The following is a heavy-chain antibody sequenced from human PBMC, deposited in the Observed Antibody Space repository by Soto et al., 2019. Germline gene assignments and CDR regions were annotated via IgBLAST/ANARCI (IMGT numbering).Heavy chain of an antibody. D-gene: IGHD2-8*01. V-gene: IGHV4-34*01. CDR2: INHSGST. J-gene: IGHJ4*02. Sequence: SETLSLTCAVYGGSFSGYYWSWIRQPPGKGLEWIGEINHSGSTNYNPSLKSRVTISVDTSKNQFSLKLSSVTAADTAVYYCARGPRVLMVYAMVAQHRFFDYWGQGTLVTVSS. CDR1: GGSFSGYY. CDR3: ARGPRVLMVYAMVAQHRFFDY.